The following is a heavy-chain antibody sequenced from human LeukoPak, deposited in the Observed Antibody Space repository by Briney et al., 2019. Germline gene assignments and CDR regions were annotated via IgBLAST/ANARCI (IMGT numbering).Heavy chain of an antibody. Sequence: SETLSLTCTVSGGSISSYYWNWIRQPPGKGLEWVGYIYYSGSTNYNPSLKSRVTISVATSKNQFSLRLSSVTAADTALYYCARHAAFADYQSHLTHFDYWGQGTLDTVPS. J-gene: IGHJ4*02. V-gene: IGHV4-59*08. D-gene: IGHD4/OR15-4a*01. CDR2: IYYSGST. CDR1: GGSISSYY. CDR3: ARHAAFADYQSHLTHFDY.